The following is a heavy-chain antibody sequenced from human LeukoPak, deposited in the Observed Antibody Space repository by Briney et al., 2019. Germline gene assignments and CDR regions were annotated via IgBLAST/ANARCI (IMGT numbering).Heavy chain of an antibody. CDR1: GFTFSNYW. CDR3: AKGPTYYDYVWGSYLDS. D-gene: IGHD3-16*02. V-gene: IGHV3-74*01. CDR2: INSDGSST. Sequence: GGSLRLSCAASGFTFSNYWMNWVRHAPGKGLVWVSRINSDGSSTSYADSVKGRFTISRDNAKNTLYLQMNSLRAEDTAVYYCAKGPTYYDYVWGSYLDSWGQGTLVTVSS. J-gene: IGHJ4*02.